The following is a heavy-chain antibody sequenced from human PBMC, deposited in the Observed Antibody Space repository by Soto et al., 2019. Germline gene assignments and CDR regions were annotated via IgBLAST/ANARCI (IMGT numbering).Heavy chain of an antibody. CDR2: IYYSGST. CDR3: ARDIVDTAMGFSYYYYGMDV. D-gene: IGHD5-18*01. Sequence: QVQLQESGPGLVKPSQTLSLTCTVSGGSISSGDYYWSWIRQPPGKGLEWIGYIYYSGSTYYNPSLKSRVTISVDTSKNQFSLKLSSVTAADTAVYYCARDIVDTAMGFSYYYYGMDVWGQGTTFTVSS. V-gene: IGHV4-30-4*01. CDR1: GGSISSGDYY. J-gene: IGHJ6*02.